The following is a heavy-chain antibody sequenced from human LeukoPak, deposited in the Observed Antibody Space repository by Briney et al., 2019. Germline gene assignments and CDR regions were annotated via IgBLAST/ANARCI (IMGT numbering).Heavy chain of an antibody. D-gene: IGHD2-2*01. Sequence: GGSLRLSCAASGFTFSSYAMSWVRQAPGKGLEWVSAISGSGGSTYYADSVKGRFTISRDNAKNALSLQMNSLKAADPAVYYCAKFPPIVVVPAAIAVFDYWGQGTLVTVSS. V-gene: IGHV3-23*01. J-gene: IGHJ4*02. CDR2: ISGSGGST. CDR1: GFTFSSYA. CDR3: AKFPPIVVVPAAIAVFDY.